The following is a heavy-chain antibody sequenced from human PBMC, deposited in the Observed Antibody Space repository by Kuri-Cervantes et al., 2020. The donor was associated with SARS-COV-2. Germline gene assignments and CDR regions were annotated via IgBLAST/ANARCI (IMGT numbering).Heavy chain of an antibody. CDR1: GYSISSGYY. CDR3: ARDWALWFGELFGDFFYFDY. V-gene: IGHV4-38-2*02. J-gene: IGHJ4*02. Sequence: GSLRLSCTVSGYSISSGYYWSWIRQPPGKGLEWIGSIYHSGSTYYNPSLESRVTISVDTSKNQFSLKLGSVTAADTAVYYCARDWALWFGELFGDFFYFDYWGQGTLVTVSS. CDR2: IYHSGST. D-gene: IGHD3-10*01.